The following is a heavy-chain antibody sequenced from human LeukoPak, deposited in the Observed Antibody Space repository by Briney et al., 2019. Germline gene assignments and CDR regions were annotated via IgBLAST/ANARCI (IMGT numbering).Heavy chain of an antibody. CDR1: GFTFSSRA. Sequence: GGSLRLSCAASGFTFSSRAMYWVRQAPGKGLEWVSAISGSGGSTYYADSVKGRFTISRDNSKNTLYLQMNSLRAEDTAVYYCAKSRYSGYDSDFDYWGQGTLVTVSS. CDR3: AKSRYSGYDSDFDY. V-gene: IGHV3-23*01. CDR2: ISGSGGST. J-gene: IGHJ4*02. D-gene: IGHD5-12*01.